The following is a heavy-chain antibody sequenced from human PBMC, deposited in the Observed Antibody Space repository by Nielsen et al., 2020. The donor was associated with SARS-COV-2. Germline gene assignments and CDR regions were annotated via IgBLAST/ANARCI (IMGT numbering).Heavy chain of an antibody. CDR2: VSAYNGNT. V-gene: IGHV1-18*04. D-gene: IGHD6-25*01. J-gene: IGHJ4*02. CDR3: ATGLGSGYYNY. CDR1: GFTFSRHD. Sequence: ASVKVSCMGSGFTFSRHDHGITWVRQAPGQGLEWMGWVSAYNGNTNNAQKFQGRVTMTIDTSTSTAYVELRSLRSDDTAVYYCATGLGSGYYNYWGQGSLVTVSS.